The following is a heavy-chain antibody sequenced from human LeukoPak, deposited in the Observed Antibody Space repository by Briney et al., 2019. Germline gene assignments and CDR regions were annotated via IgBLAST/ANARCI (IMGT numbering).Heavy chain of an antibody. CDR2: IYYSGST. CDR1: GVSISSYY. V-gene: IGHV4-59*01. CDR3: VASYGGYVLDY. J-gene: IGHJ4*02. D-gene: IGHD5-12*01. Sequence: SETLSLTCTVSGVSISSYYWNWIRQPPGKGLEWIGYIYYSGSTNYNPSLKSRVTISVDTSKKQFSLKLSSVTAADTAVYYCVASYGGYVLDYWGQGALVIVSS.